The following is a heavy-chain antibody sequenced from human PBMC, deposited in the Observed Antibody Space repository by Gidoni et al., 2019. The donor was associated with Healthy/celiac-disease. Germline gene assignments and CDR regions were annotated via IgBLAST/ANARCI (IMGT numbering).Heavy chain of an antibody. J-gene: IGHJ4*02. Sequence: QVQLQESGPGLVKPSETLSLTCTVSGGSISSYYWSWIRQPPGKGLEWIGYIYYSGSTNYNPSLKSRVTISVDTSKNQFSLKLSSVTAADTAVYYCARLLSSSGWYSDYWGQGTLVTVSS. D-gene: IGHD6-19*01. CDR3: ARLLSSSGWYSDY. V-gene: IGHV4-59*08. CDR2: IYYSGST. CDR1: GGSISSYY.